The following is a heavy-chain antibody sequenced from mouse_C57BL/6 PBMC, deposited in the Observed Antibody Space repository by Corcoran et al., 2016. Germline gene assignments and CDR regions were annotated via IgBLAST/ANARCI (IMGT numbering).Heavy chain of an antibody. V-gene: IGHV1-26*01. J-gene: IGHJ3*01. CDR3: ARGDAGGWFAY. CDR1: GYTFTDYY. Sequence: EVQLQQSGPELVKPGASVKISCKASGYTFTDYYMNWVKQSHGKSLEWIGDINPNNGGTSYNQKFKGKATLTVDKSSSTAYMELRSLTSEDSAVYYCARGDAGGWFAYWGQGTLVTVSA. CDR2: INPNNGGT.